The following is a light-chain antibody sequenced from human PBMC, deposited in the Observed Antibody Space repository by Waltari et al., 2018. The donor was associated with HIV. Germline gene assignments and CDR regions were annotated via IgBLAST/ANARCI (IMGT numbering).Light chain of an antibody. CDR1: QRVFYSSNNRSY. CDR2: WTS. Sequence: IVMNQSSDSLSVSLGERATINCKSPQRVFYSSNNRSYLAWFQQRPRQAPKLLISWTSTREFGVPDRFTGSGSGTDFTLTISSLQAEDVAVYYCHQYYSPPYTFGQGTKLEI. J-gene: IGKJ2*01. V-gene: IGKV4-1*01. CDR3: HQYYSPPYT.